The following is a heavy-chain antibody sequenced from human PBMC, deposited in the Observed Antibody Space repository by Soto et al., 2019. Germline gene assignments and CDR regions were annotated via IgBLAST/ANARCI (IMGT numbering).Heavy chain of an antibody. J-gene: IGHJ4*02. CDR1: YGSISSYY. Sequence: SETLSLTCPVSYGSISSYYWSWIRQPPGKGLEWIGYIYYSGSTNYNPSLKSRVTISVDTSKNQFSLKLSSVTAADTAVYYCARVGSLSYLRWGQGTLVTVSS. CDR2: IYYSGST. V-gene: IGHV4-59*01. CDR3: ARVGSLSYLR. D-gene: IGHD3-16*01.